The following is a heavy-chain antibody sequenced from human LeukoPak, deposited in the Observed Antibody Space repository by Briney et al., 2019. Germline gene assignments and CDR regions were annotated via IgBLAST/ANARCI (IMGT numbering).Heavy chain of an antibody. Sequence: SETLSLTCTVSGGSISSGGYYWSWIRQHPGKGLEWIGYIYYSGSTYYNPSLKRRVTISVDTSKIQFPLKLSSVTAADTAVYYCARADGNQDTFNIWGQGTMVTISS. D-gene: IGHD4-17*01. CDR1: GGSISSGGYY. CDR2: IYYSGST. V-gene: IGHV4-31*03. CDR3: ARADGNQDTFNI. J-gene: IGHJ3*02.